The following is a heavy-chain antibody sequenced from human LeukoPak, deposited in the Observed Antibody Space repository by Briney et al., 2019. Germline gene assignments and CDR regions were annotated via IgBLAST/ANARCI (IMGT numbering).Heavy chain of an antibody. CDR1: GFTFSNYS. D-gene: IGHD1-1*01. Sequence: GGSLRLSCAASGFTFSNYSMNWVRQAPGKGLEWVSSISSNGIYIYYADSVKGRFTISRDNAKNSLYLQMNSLRAEDTAVYYCATFIQRGMDVWGQGTTVTVSS. V-gene: IGHV3-21*01. J-gene: IGHJ6*02. CDR2: ISSNGIYI. CDR3: ATFIQRGMDV.